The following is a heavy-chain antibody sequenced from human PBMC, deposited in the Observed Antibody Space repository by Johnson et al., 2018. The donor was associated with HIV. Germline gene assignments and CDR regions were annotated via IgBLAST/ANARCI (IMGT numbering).Heavy chain of an antibody. D-gene: IGHD6-13*01. Sequence: EQLVESGGGLVKPGGSLRLSCAASGFTFSNAWMSWVRQAPGKGLEWVGRIKSKTDGGTIDYAAPVNGRFTISRDDSKNTLYLQMNSLKTEDTAVYYCTTGTSWYGAFDIWGQGTMVTVSS. CDR2: IKSKTDGGTI. V-gene: IGHV3-15*01. J-gene: IGHJ3*02. CDR1: GFTFSNAW. CDR3: TTGTSWYGAFDI.